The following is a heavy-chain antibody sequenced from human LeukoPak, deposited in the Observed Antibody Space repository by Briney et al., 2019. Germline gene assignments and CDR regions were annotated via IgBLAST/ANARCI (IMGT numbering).Heavy chain of an antibody. V-gene: IGHV3-30-3*01. CDR2: ISYDGSNK. Sequence: GGSLRLSCAASGFTFSSYAMHWVRQAPGKGLEWVAVISYDGSNKYYADSVKGRFTISRDNSKNTLYLQMNSLRAEDTAVYYCARGDSIDYLDQGTLVTVSS. J-gene: IGHJ4*02. CDR3: ARGDSIDY. CDR1: GFTFSSYA.